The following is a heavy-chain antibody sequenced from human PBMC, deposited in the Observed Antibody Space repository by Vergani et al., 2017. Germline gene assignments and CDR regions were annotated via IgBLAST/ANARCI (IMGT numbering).Heavy chain of an antibody. J-gene: IGHJ4*02. CDR1: GYSFTNYW. Sequence: EVQLVQSGAEVKKPGESLKISCQISGYSFTNYWIGWVRQMPGKGLEWMGIIHPADSDTRYSPSFQGQVTISVDKSISTAYLQRSSRRASNSAMYYCARLYGRDSSGSKYFEYWGQGTLVTVSS. CDR2: IHPADSDT. V-gene: IGHV5-51*01. D-gene: IGHD3-22*01. CDR3: ARLYGRDSSGSKYFEY.